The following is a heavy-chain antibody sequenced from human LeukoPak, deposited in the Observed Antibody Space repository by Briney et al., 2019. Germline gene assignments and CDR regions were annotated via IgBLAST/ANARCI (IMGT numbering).Heavy chain of an antibody. V-gene: IGHV3-15*01. CDR2: IKSKTDGGTT. Sequence: GGSLRLSCAASGFTFSNAWMSWVRQAPGKGLEWVGRIKSKTDGGTTDYAAPVKGRFTISRDDSKNTLYLQMNSLKTEDTAVYYCLRAWYYDSSGYYEYYFDYWGQGTPVTVSS. CDR3: LRAWYYDSSGYYEYYFDY. D-gene: IGHD3-22*01. CDR1: GFTFSNAW. J-gene: IGHJ4*02.